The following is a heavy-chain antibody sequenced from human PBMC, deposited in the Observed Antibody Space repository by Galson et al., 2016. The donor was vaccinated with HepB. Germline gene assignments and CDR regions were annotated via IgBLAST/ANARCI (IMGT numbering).Heavy chain of an antibody. CDR2: IIPIFRTT. Sequence: SVKVSCKASGGTLSRHAVSWVRQAPGQGPEWMGRIIPIFRTTNYAQKFQGRVTITADKSTGTVYMELSSLRSDDTAAYYCARATHIVVVTLTSGDYGMDVWGQGTTVTVSS. V-gene: IGHV1-69*06. CDR3: ARATHIVVVTLTSGDYGMDV. CDR1: GGTLSRHA. J-gene: IGHJ6*02. D-gene: IGHD2-21*02.